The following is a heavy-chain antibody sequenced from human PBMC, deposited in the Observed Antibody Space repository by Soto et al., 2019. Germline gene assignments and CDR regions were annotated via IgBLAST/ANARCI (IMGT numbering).Heavy chain of an antibody. V-gene: IGHV3-53*01. CDR1: GLTISGKKY. D-gene: IGHD1-1*01. CDR3: ATWHEREHAYDV. J-gene: IGHJ3*01. CDR2: LYDVDGS. Sequence: DVQLVESGGGLIQPGESLRLSCAAFGLTISGKKYLAWVRQAPGKGLEWVAGLYDVDGSFYADSVRGRFTTSGDSSKNTVYLQMNDLRPDDTAVYYCATWHEREHAYDVWGQGTTVTVSS.